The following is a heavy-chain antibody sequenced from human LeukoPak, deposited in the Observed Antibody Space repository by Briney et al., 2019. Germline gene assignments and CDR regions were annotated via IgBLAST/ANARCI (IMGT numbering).Heavy chain of an antibody. CDR1: GYSISSGYY. V-gene: IGHV4-38-2*01. CDR3: ARANYDFWSGYCHDAFDI. D-gene: IGHD3-3*01. CDR2: IYHSGST. J-gene: IGHJ3*02. Sequence: PSETLSLTCAVSGYSISSGYYWGWIRQPPGKGLEWIGSIYHSGSTYYNPSLKSRVTISVDTSKNQFSLKLSSVTAADTAVYYCARANYDFWSGYCHDAFDIWGQGTMVTVSS.